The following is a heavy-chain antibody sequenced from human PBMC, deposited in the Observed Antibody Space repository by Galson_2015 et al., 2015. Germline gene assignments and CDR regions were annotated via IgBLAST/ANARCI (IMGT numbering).Heavy chain of an antibody. D-gene: IGHD4-17*01. V-gene: IGHV3-23*01. CDR2: ISGSGGST. Sequence: FLRLCGEACGLTFSSYAMSWVRQAPGKGLEWVSSISGSGGSTYYADSVKGRFTIFRDNSKNTLYLQMNSLRAEDTAVYYCAKAPTVTTYYYYYMDVWGKGTTVTVSS. CDR3: AKAPTVTTYYYYYMDV. J-gene: IGHJ6*03. CDR1: GLTFSSYA.